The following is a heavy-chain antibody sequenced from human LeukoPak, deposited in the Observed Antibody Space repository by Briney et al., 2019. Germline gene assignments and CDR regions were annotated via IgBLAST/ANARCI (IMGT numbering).Heavy chain of an antibody. D-gene: IGHD6-19*01. CDR2: ISGSGGST. V-gene: IGHV3-23*01. J-gene: IGHJ4*02. CDR3: AKDRPGIAVAGTPYYFDY. CDR1: GFTFNNYA. Sequence: GGSLRLSCAASGFTFNNYAMSWVRQAPGKGLEWVSAISGSGGSTYYADSVKGRFTISRDNSKNTLYLQMNSLRAEDTAVYYCAKDRPGIAVAGTPYYFDYWGQGTLVTVSS.